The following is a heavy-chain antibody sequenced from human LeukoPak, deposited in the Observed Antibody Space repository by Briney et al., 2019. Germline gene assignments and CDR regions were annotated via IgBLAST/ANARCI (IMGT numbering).Heavy chain of an antibody. D-gene: IGHD3-10*01. Sequence: GASVKVSCKASGYTFTGYYMHWVRQAPGQGLEWMGWINPNSGGTNYAQKFQGWVTMTRDTSISTAYMELSRLRSDDTAVYYCARGLWFGLVYFDYWGQGTLVTVSS. CDR3: ARGLWFGLVYFDY. V-gene: IGHV1-2*04. CDR2: INPNSGGT. J-gene: IGHJ4*02. CDR1: GYTFTGYY.